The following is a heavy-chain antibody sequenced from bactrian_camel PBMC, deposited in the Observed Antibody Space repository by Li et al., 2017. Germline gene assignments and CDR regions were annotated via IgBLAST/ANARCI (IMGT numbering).Heavy chain of an antibody. CDR1: WDVFSSCG. CDR3: AAGGRVDTYCSTSFTFRY. J-gene: IGHJ6*01. D-gene: IGHD2*01. Sequence: HVQLVESGGGSVQAGGSLKLSCTTSWDVFSSCGMGWYRQAPGKEREVVAAFCNDGTTSYADSVKGRFTITKDNSKNTLYLQMNSLKPEDTAMYYCAAGGRVDTYCSTSFTFRYWGQGTQVTVS. CDR2: FCNDGTT. V-gene: IGHV3S55*01.